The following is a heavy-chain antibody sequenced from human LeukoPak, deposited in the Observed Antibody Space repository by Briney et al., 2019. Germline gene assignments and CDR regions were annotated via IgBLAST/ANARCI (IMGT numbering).Heavy chain of an antibody. CDR1: GFTFSSYA. CDR2: ISGSGGST. Sequence: PGGSLRLSCAASGFTFSSYAMSWVRQAPGKGLEWVSAISGSGGSTYYADSVKGRFTISRDNSKNTLYLQMNSLRAEDTAVYYCALRPGAGYSHDYWGQGTLVTVSS. D-gene: IGHD5-18*01. J-gene: IGHJ4*02. V-gene: IGHV3-23*01. CDR3: ALRPGAGYSHDY.